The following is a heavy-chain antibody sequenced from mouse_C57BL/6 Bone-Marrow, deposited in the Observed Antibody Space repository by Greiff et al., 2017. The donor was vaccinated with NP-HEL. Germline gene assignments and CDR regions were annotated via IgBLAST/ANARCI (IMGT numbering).Heavy chain of an antibody. D-gene: IGHD1-1*01. J-gene: IGHJ1*03. V-gene: IGHV1-26*01. CDR3: ARGHYYGSSPWYFDV. Sequence: EVQLQQSGPELVKPGASVKISCKASGYTFTDYYMNWVKQSHGKSLEWIGDITPNNCGTSYNQQFKGKATLTVDKSSSTAYMELRSLTSEDSAVYYGARGHYYGSSPWYFDVWGTGTTVTVSS. CDR2: ITPNNCGT. CDR1: GYTFTDYY.